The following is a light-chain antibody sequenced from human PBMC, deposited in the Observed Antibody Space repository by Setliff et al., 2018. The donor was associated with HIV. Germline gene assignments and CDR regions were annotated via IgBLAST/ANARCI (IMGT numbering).Light chain of an antibody. CDR3: SSYTSSNTSYV. Sequence: QSALTQPASVSGSPGQSITISCTGTSSDVGGYSYVSWYQQHPGKAPKLIIYEVTNRPSGVSNRFSGSKSGNTASLTISGLQAEDEADSYCSSYTSSNTSYVFGAGTKVTVL. CDR2: EVT. CDR1: SSDVGGYSY. J-gene: IGLJ1*01. V-gene: IGLV2-14*01.